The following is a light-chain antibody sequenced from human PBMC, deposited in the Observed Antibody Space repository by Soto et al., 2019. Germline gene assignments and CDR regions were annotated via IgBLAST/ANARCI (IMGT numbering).Light chain of an antibody. CDR1: QDIRNS. CDR2: AAS. J-gene: IGKJ1*01. V-gene: IGKV1-27*01. CDR3: QKYNFGTWT. Sequence: DIQMTHSPSSLSASVGAGATITCRTSQDIRNSLDWYQKKKGKAPKLLIFAASTLQSGVPSRLSGGGYGTEFTLTISSMKNEDVETYYCQKYNFGTWTFGHGTKVDI.